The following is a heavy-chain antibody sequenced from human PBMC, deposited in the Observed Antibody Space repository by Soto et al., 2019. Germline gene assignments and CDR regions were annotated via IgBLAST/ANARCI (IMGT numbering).Heavy chain of an antibody. J-gene: IGHJ4*02. V-gene: IGHV4-39*01. D-gene: IGHD3-22*01. Sequence: SETLSLTCTVSGGSISSSSYYWGWIRQPPGKGLEWIGSIYYSGSTYYNPSLKSRVTISVHTSKNQFSLKLSSVTAADTAVYYCARQYDTNYYDSSGYVFYFDYWGQGNLITLST. CDR3: ARQYDTNYYDSSGYVFYFDY. CDR1: GGSISSSSYY. CDR2: IYYSGST.